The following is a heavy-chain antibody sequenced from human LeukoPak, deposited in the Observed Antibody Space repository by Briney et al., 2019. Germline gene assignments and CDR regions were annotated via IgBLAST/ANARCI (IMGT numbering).Heavy chain of an antibody. D-gene: IGHD3-10*01. V-gene: IGHV1-69*05. J-gene: IGHJ3*02. CDR3: ATSDGSGSYYNAYDAFDI. Sequence: GASVKVSCKASGGTFSSYAISWVRQAPGQGLEWMGGIIPIFGTANYAQKFQGRVTITTDESTSTAYMELSSLRSEDTAVYYCATSDGSGSYYNAYDAFDIWGQGTMVTVSS. CDR2: IIPIFGTA. CDR1: GGTFSSYA.